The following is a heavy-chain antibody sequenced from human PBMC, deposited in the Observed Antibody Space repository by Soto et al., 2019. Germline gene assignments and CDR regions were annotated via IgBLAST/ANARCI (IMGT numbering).Heavy chain of an antibody. CDR1: GYTFTSYY. Sequence: ASVKVSCKASGYTFTSYYMHWVRQAPGQGLEWMGIINPSGGSTSYAQKFQGRVTMTRDTSTSTVYMELGSLRSEDTAVYYCARDPSYDFWSGYSSHYGMDVWGQGTTVTVSS. D-gene: IGHD3-3*01. V-gene: IGHV1-46*01. CDR3: ARDPSYDFWSGYSSHYGMDV. J-gene: IGHJ6*02. CDR2: INPSGGST.